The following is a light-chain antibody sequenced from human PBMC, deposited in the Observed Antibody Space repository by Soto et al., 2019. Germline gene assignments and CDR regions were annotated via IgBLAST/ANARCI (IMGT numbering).Light chain of an antibody. J-gene: IGKJ3*01. Sequence: EIVLTQSPGTLSLSPGERATLSCRASQSVSSSYLAWYQQKPGQAPRLLIYGASSRATGITYRFSGSGSGTDFTFTISRLEPEDFAVYYGQQYGSSPFTFGPGTKVYIK. CDR1: QSVSSSY. CDR2: GAS. CDR3: QQYGSSPFT. V-gene: IGKV3-20*01.